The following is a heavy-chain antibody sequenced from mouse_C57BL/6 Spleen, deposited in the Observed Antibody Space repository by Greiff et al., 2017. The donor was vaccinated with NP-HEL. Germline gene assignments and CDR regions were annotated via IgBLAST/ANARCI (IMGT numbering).Heavy chain of an antibody. D-gene: IGHD3-2*02. CDR2: IYPGGGYT. V-gene: IGHV1-63*01. J-gene: IGHJ4*01. CDR3: ARRGPREGQLRPHYYAMDY. CDR1: GYTFTNYW. Sequence: QVQLQQSGAELVRPGTSVKMSCKASGYTFTNYWIGWAKQRPGHGLEWIGDIYPGGGYTNYNEKFKGKATLTADKSSSTAYMQFSSLTSEDSAIYYCARRGPREGQLRPHYYAMDYWGQGTSVTVSS.